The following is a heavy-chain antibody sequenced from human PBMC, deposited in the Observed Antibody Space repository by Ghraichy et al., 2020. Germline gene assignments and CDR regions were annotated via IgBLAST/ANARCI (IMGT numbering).Heavy chain of an antibody. CDR2: ISASGGST. CDR1: GFTFSSYA. Sequence: GGSLRLSCAASGFTFSSYAMRWVRQAPGKGLEWVSAISASGGSTYYADSVKGRFTISRDNSKNTLYLQMNSLRAEDTAVYYCAKDSASYYYYYYGRDVWGRGTTVTVSS. D-gene: IGHD3-10*01. V-gene: IGHV3-23*01. CDR3: AKDSASYYYYYYGRDV. J-gene: IGHJ6*02.